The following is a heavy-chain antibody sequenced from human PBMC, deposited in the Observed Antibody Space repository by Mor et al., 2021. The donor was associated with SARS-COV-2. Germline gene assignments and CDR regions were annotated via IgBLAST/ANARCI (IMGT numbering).Heavy chain of an antibody. CDR3: ARVIVRGFYYYYGMDV. Sequence: GLEWIGEINHSGSTNYNPSLKSRVTISVDTSKNQFSLKLSSVTAADTAVYYCARVIVRGFYYYYGMDVWGQGTTVTVSS. D-gene: IGHD3-10*01. V-gene: IGHV4-34*01. J-gene: IGHJ6*02. CDR2: INHSGST.